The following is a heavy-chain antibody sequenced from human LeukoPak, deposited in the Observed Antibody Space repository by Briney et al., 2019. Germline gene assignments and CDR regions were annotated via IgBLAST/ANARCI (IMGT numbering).Heavy chain of an antibody. J-gene: IGHJ5*02. CDR1: GFTFSDYY. CDR2: ISTTSTYI. D-gene: IGHD2-2*01. V-gene: IGHV3-11*06. Sequence: GGSLRLSCAASGFTFSDYYMSWIRQAPGKGLEWVSSISTTSTYIYYADSVRGRFTISRDNAKNSLYLQMNSLRAEDTAVYYCAAGTTSCNTCGWFDPWGQGTLVTVSS. CDR3: AAGTTSCNTCGWFDP.